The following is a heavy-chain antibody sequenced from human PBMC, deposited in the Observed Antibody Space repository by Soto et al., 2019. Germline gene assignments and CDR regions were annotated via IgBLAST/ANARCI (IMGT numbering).Heavy chain of an antibody. CDR3: ARVSCREKYGMDV. J-gene: IGHJ6*02. Sequence: PGGSLRLSCAASGFTFSDSYMSWIRQAPGKGLEWISYITFSGNTVYYADSLKGRFTISRDNAKNSLYLQMNRLRAEDKAVYYCARVSCREKYGMDVWDRGTTVTVSS. CDR1: GFTFSDSY. CDR2: ITFSGNTV. V-gene: IGHV3-11*01.